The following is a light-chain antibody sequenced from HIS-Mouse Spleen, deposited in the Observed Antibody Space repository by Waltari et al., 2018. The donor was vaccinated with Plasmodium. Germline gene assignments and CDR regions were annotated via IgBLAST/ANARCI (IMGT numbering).Light chain of an antibody. Sequence: QSALTQPASVSGSPGQSITISCTGPSRDVGSYNLVSWYQQHPGKAPKLMIYEGSKRPSGVSNRFSGSKSGNTASLTISGLQAEDEADYYCCSYAGSYVVFGGGTKLTVL. J-gene: IGLJ2*01. V-gene: IGLV2-23*01. CDR1: SRDVGSYNL. CDR3: CSYAGSYVV. CDR2: EGS.